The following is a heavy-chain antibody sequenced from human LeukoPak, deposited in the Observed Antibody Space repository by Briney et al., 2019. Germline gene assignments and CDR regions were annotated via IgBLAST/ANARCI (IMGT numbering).Heavy chain of an antibody. V-gene: IGHV1-24*01. CDR1: GYTLTELS. D-gene: IGHD4-17*01. J-gene: IGHJ6*02. CDR2: FDPEDGET. Sequence: ASVKVSCKVSGYTLTELSMHWVRQAPGKGLEWMGGFDPEDGETIYAQKFQGRVTMTRNTSISTAYMELSSLRSEDTAVYYCARGLTGNVRYGDSTGYYYGMGVWGQGTTVTVSS. CDR3: ARGLTGNVRYGDSTGYYYGMGV.